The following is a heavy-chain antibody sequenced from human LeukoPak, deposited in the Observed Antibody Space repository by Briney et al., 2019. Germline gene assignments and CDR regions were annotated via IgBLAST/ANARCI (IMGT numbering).Heavy chain of an antibody. D-gene: IGHD3-10*01. Sequence: PGGSLRLSCAASGITFTTYAMSWVRQAPGKGLEWVSAISDGGGSTYYADSVKGRFTISRDNSKNTLYLQMSSLRAEDTAVYYCAKVLSGTLTFDHWGQGTLVTVSS. CDR1: GITFTTYA. CDR2: ISDGGGST. V-gene: IGHV3-23*01. CDR3: AKVLSGTLTFDH. J-gene: IGHJ4*02.